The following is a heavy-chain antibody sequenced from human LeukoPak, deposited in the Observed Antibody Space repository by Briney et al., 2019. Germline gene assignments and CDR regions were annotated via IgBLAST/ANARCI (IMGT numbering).Heavy chain of an antibody. CDR1: GGSISSYY. V-gene: IGHV4-59*01. Sequence: SETLSLTCTVSGGSISSYYWSWIRQPPGKGLEWIGYIYYSGSTNYNPSLKSRATISVDTSKNQFSLKLSSVTAADTAVYYCARATYYYYYMDVWGKGTTVTVSS. CDR2: IYYSGST. J-gene: IGHJ6*03. CDR3: ARATYYYYYMDV.